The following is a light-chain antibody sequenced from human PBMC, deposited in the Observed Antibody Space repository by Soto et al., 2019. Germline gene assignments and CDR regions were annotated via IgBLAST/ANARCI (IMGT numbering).Light chain of an antibody. V-gene: IGLV1-51*01. Sequence: QSVLTQPPSVSAAPGQRVTISCSGSSSNIGNNYVSWYQQLPGTAPKLLIYEGSKRPSGVSNRFSGSEPDNTASLTISGLQAEDEADYYCSSHGGSNPFYVFGSGTKVTVL. CDR3: SSHGGSNPFYV. J-gene: IGLJ1*01. CDR1: SSNIGNNY. CDR2: EGS.